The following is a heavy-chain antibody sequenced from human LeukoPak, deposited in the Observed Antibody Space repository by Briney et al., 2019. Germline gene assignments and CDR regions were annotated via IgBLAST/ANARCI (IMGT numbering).Heavy chain of an antibody. Sequence: SETLSLTCAVYGGSFSGYYWSWIRQPPGKGLEWIGEINHSGSTNSTPSLKRRVTISVDTSKNQFSLKRSSVTAADTAVYYCARAMPDCSSTSCYSVWGQGTLVTVSS. CDR2: INHSGST. D-gene: IGHD2-2*01. V-gene: IGHV4-34*01. CDR3: ARAMPDCSSTSCYSV. J-gene: IGHJ4*02. CDR1: GGSFSGYY.